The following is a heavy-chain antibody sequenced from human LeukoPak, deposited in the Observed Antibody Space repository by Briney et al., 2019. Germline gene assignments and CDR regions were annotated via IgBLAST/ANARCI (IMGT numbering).Heavy chain of an antibody. J-gene: IGHJ4*02. CDR1: GYTFTGYY. CDR3: ATEKGGAFDY. D-gene: IGHD3-16*01. Sequence: ASVKVSCKASGYTFTGYYMHWVRQAPGQGLEWMGWINPNSGGTNYAQKFQGRVTMTTDTSTSTAYMELRSLRSDDTAVYYCATEKGGAFDYWGQGTLVTVSS. CDR2: INPNSGGT. V-gene: IGHV1-2*02.